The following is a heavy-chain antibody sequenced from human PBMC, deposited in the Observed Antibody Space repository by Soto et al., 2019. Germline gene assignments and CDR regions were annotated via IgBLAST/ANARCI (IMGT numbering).Heavy chain of an antibody. V-gene: IGHV1-2*02. Sequence: ASVKVSCKASGYTFTGYYMHWVRQAPGQGLEWMGWINPNSGGTNYAQKFQGRVTMTRDTSISTAYMELSRLRSDDTAVYYCVRGRAYYYDSSGYYYFDYWGQGTLVTVSS. D-gene: IGHD3-22*01. CDR1: GYTFTGYY. J-gene: IGHJ4*02. CDR3: VRGRAYYYDSSGYYYFDY. CDR2: INPNSGGT.